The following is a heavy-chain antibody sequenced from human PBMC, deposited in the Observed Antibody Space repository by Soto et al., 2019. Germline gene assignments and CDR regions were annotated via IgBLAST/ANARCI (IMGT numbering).Heavy chain of an antibody. D-gene: IGHD5-12*01. Sequence: ASVKVSSKASGYTFTSYDINWVRQATGQGLEWMGWMNPNSGNTGYAQKFQGRVTMTRNTSISTAYMELSSLRSEDTAVYYCARGPEHNSGYDYPGPYYYYYMDVGGKGTTVTVSS. CDR2: MNPNSGNT. CDR1: GYTFTSYD. J-gene: IGHJ6*03. CDR3: ARGPEHNSGYDYPGPYYYYYMDV. V-gene: IGHV1-8*01.